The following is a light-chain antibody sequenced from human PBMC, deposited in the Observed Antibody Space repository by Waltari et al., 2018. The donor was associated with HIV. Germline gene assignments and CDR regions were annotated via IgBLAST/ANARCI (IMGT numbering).Light chain of an antibody. CDR1: SSHIGDFS. V-gene: IGLV1-47*01. Sequence: QSVLTQPLSASGTPGQRVTISCSGSSSHIGDFSVSWYQHLPGAAPKLLIYANNRGRARVAGVFSGDRSGTSAALAIRGFGCGYEAVYSGAVGDDSLRGGVFGGGTKLTVL. J-gene: IGLJ3*02. CDR3: AVGDDSLRGGV. CDR2: ANN.